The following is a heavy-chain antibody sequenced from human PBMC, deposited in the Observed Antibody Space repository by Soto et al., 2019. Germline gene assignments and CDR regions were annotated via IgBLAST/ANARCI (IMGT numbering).Heavy chain of an antibody. Sequence: PGGSLRLSCAASGFTFSSYAMSWVRQAPGKGLEWVSAISGSGGSTYYADSVKGRFTISRDNSKNTLYLQMNSLRAEDTAVYYCPKSAEYSYGLGYYYYGIDVCGDVTAFTAS. CDR3: PKSAEYSYGLGYYYYGIDV. D-gene: IGHD5-18*01. J-gene: IGHJ6*02. CDR1: GFTFSSYA. V-gene: IGHV3-23*01. CDR2: ISGSGGST.